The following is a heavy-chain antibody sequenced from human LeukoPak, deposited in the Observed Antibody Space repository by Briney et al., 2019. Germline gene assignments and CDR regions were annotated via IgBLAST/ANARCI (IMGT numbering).Heavy chain of an antibody. CDR2: ISSSSSYI. J-gene: IGHJ3*02. CDR3: VKERSPFDAFDI. V-gene: IGHV3-21*01. Sequence: PGGSLRLSCAASGFTFSSYSMNWVRQAPGKGLEWVSSISSSSSYIYYADSVKGRFTISRDNAKNSLYLQMNSLRAEDTAVYYCVKERSPFDAFDIWGQGTMVTVSS. CDR1: GFTFSSYS.